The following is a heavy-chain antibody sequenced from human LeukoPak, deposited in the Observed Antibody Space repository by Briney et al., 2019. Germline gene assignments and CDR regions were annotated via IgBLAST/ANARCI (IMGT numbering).Heavy chain of an antibody. CDR1: GDTFTGYY. D-gene: IGHD1-26*01. Sequence: ASEKVSCKASGDTFTGYYMHWVRQAPGQGLEWMGWINPNSGGTNYAQKFQGRVTMTRDTSISTAYMGLSRLRSDDTAVYYCARDSHSGSFYFDYWGQGTLVTVSS. J-gene: IGHJ4*02. CDR3: ARDSHSGSFYFDY. V-gene: IGHV1-2*02. CDR2: INPNSGGT.